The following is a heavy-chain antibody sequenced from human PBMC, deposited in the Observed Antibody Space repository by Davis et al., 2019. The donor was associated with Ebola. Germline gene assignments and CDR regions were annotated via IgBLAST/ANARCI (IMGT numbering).Heavy chain of an antibody. D-gene: IGHD3-10*01. V-gene: IGHV5-51*01. CDR2: IYAGDSDT. J-gene: IGHJ4*02. Sequence: PGGSLRLSCKGSAYSFTSYWIAWVRHMPGKGLEWVGTIYAGDSDTRYSPSFRGQVTISADKSFSTAYLQWSGLKASDTAMYYCARMGKSYYESLWDYWGQGTLVTVSS. CDR1: AYSFTSYW. CDR3: ARMGKSYYESLWDY.